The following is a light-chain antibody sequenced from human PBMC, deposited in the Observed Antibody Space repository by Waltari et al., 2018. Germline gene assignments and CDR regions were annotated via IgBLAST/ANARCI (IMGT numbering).Light chain of an antibody. V-gene: IGLV1-44*01. Sequence: QSVLTQPPSASGTPGQRVLMSCSGSSSNIGSNPSNWYQQLPRAAPQLPIYSKQQRPSGFPGRFSGAKSGTLASLAISGLQSEDEADYYCSTWDDSLNAWVFGGGTKLTVL. J-gene: IGLJ3*02. CDR3: STWDDSLNAWV. CDR2: SKQ. CDR1: SSNIGSNP.